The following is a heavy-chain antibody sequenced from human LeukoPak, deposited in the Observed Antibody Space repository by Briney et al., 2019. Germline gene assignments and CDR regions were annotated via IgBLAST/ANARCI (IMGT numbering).Heavy chain of an antibody. Sequence: ASVKVSCKASGGTFSSYAISWVRQAPGQGLEWMGGIIPIFGTANYAQKFQGRVTITADESTSTAYMELSSLRSEDTAVYYCARVGSDYDSSGYYFDYWGQGTLVTVSS. J-gene: IGHJ4*02. V-gene: IGHV1-69*13. CDR1: GGTFSSYA. CDR2: IIPIFGTA. D-gene: IGHD3-22*01. CDR3: ARVGSDYDSSGYYFDY.